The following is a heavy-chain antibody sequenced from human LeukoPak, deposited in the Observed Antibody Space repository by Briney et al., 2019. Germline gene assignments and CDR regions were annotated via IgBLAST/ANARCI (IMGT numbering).Heavy chain of an antibody. CDR3: ARRFSSSRHYFDY. CDR1: GYSFTTYW. V-gene: IGHV5-51*01. CDR2: VYPDDSDT. Sequence: GESLKISCRGSGYSFTTYWIGWVRQMPGKGLEWMGIVYPDDSDTVYSPSFQGQVTISADKSISTAYLQWSSLKASDTAVYYCARRFSSSRHYFDYWGQGSLVTVSS. D-gene: IGHD6-13*01. J-gene: IGHJ4*02.